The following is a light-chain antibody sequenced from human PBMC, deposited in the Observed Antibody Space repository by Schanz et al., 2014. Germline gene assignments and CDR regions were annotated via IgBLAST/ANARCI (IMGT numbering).Light chain of an antibody. V-gene: IGLV2-14*01. CDR1: SSDVGGYNY. Sequence: QSVLTQPASVSGSPGQSITISCTGTSSDVGGYNYVSWYQQHPGKAPKLMIYDVSNRPSGVSNRFSGSKSGNTASLTISGLRAGDEADYYCCSYAGNNNVVFGGGTKLTVL. J-gene: IGLJ2*01. CDR3: CSYAGNNNVV. CDR2: DVS.